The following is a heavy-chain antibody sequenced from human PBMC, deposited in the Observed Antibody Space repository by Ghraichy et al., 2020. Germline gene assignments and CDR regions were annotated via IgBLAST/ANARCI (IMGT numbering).Heavy chain of an antibody. CDR3: TTGAMMGWDNWFDP. Sequence: GGSLRLSCAASGFTFSNAWMSWVRQAPGKGLEWVGRIKSKTDGGTTDYAAPVKGRFTISRDDSKNTLYLQMNSLKTEDTAVYYCTTGAMMGWDNWFDPWGQGTLVTVSS. CDR2: IKSKTDGGTT. D-gene: IGHD3-22*01. J-gene: IGHJ5*02. V-gene: IGHV3-15*01. CDR1: GFTFSNAW.